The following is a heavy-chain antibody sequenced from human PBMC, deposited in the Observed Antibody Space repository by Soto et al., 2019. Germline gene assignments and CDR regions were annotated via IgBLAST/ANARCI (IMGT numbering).Heavy chain of an antibody. J-gene: IGHJ4*02. CDR3: ARVVEIAAGGKNYIDY. V-gene: IGHV4-31*03. D-gene: IGHD6-13*01. Sequence: SETLSLTCTVSGGSISSGGYYWSWIRQHPGKGLEWIGYIYYSGSTYYNPSLKSRVTISVDTSKNQFSLKLSSVTAADTAVYYCARVVEIAAGGKNYIDYWGQGTLVTVSS. CDR1: GGSISSGGYY. CDR2: IYYSGST.